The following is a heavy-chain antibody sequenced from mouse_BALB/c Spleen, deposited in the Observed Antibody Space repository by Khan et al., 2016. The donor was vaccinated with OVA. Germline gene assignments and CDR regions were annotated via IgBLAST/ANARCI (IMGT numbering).Heavy chain of an antibody. D-gene: IGHD3-1*01. CDR3: TRSGYGAFVY. Sequence: VQLKQSGTVLARPGASVKMSCKASDYIFTNYWMHWVKQRPGQGLEWIGGIYPGTSDTSYNQKFKDKAKVTAVTSATTAYMELSSLTKEDSAVYYFTRSGYGAFVYWGQGTLVTVSA. V-gene: IGHV1-5*01. CDR2: IYPGTSDT. J-gene: IGHJ3*01. CDR1: DYIFTNYW.